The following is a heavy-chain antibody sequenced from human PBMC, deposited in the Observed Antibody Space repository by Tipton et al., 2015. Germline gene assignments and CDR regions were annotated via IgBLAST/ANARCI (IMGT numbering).Heavy chain of an antibody. D-gene: IGHD6-13*01. CDR3: AREGSSWYFGVY. V-gene: IGHV3-74*03. CDR2: IDSDESST. Sequence: GSLRLSCAASGFSFRHYRMHWVRQAPGKGLVWVSRIDSDESSTTYADSVRGRFTISRDNAKNTLYLQMNSLRAEDTAMYYCAREGSSWYFGVYWGQGTLVSVSS. J-gene: IGHJ4*02. CDR1: GFSFRHYR.